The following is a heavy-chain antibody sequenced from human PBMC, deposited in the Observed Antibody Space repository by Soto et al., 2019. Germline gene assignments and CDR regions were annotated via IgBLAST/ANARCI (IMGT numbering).Heavy chain of an antibody. J-gene: IGHJ4*02. Sequence: PGGSLRLSCAASGFTFSSYSMNWVRQAPGKGLEWVSYISSSSSTIYYAGSVKGRFTISRDNAKNSLYLQMNSLRAEDTAVYYCARDYSSYGPLDYWGQGTMLTVSA. CDR2: ISSSSSTI. D-gene: IGHD5-18*01. CDR1: GFTFSSYS. CDR3: ARDYSSYGPLDY. V-gene: IGHV3-48*01.